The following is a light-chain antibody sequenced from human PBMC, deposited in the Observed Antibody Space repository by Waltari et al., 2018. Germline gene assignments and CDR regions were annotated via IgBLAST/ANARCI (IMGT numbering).Light chain of an antibody. V-gene: IGKV3-20*01. CDR3: QHYVRLPAT. Sequence: IVLTQSPGTRSLSPGERATLSCRASQSVSRSLARYQPKPGQAPKLLIYGASTRATGIPDRFTGSGSGTDFSLTISSLEPEDFAIYFCQHYVRLPATFGQGTKVEIK. CDR2: GAS. CDR1: QSVSRS. J-gene: IGKJ1*01.